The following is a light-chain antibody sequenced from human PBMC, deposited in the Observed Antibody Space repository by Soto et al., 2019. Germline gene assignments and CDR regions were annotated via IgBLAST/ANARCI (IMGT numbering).Light chain of an antibody. CDR1: QSVSSSY. J-gene: IGKJ3*01. CDR2: GAS. V-gene: IGKV3-20*01. CDR3: QQYATSPFT. Sequence: EIVLTQSPGTLSLSPGERATLSCRASQSVSSSYLAWYQQKSGQAPRLLIYGASNRATGIPDRFGGSGSGTDFTLTISRLESEDFALYYCQQYATSPFTFGPGTKVDIK.